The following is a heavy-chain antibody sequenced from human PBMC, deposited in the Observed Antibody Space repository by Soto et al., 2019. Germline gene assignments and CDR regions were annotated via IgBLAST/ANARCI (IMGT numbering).Heavy chain of an antibody. V-gene: IGHV1-46*01. CDR3: ARDSGPYPGGAFDI. CDR1: GYTFTSYY. D-gene: IGHD2-15*01. Sequence: ASVKVSCKASGYTFTSYYMHWVRHAPGQGLEWMGIINPSGGSTSYAQKFQGRVTMTRDTSTSTVYMELSSLRSEDMALYYCARDSGPYPGGAFDIWGQGTMVTVSS. CDR2: INPSGGST. J-gene: IGHJ3*02.